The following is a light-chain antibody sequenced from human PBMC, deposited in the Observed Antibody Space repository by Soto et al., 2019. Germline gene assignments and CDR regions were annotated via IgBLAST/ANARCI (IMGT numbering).Light chain of an antibody. CDR2: DAS. V-gene: IGKV3-11*01. CDR1: QSVSSY. Sequence: EIVLTQSPATLSLSPGERATLSCRASQSVSSYLAWYQQKPGQAPRLLIYDASNRATGIPARFSGSGSGTDFTLTISSLQPDDFATYCCQHYGGMWTFGQGTKVDIK. J-gene: IGKJ1*01. CDR3: QHYGGMWT.